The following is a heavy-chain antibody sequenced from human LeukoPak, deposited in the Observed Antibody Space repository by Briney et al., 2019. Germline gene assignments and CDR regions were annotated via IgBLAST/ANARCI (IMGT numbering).Heavy chain of an antibody. CDR2: IYSGGST. J-gene: IGHJ4*02. Sequence: PGGSLRLSCAASGFTVSSNYMSWVRQAPGKGLEWVSVIYSGGSTYYADSVKGRFTISRDNSKNTLYLQMNSLSAEDTAVYYCARRRVEGGGGYDYWGQGTLVTVSS. CDR1: GFTVSSNY. D-gene: IGHD3-16*01. V-gene: IGHV3-53*01. CDR3: ARRRVEGGGGYDY.